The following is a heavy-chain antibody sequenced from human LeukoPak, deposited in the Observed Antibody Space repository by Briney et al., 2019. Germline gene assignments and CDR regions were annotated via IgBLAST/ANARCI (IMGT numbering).Heavy chain of an antibody. CDR2: IYYGGSI. CDR3: ATADKYYFDY. J-gene: IGHJ4*02. V-gene: IGHV4-39*07. CDR1: GGSISRSSYY. Sequence: SETLSLTCAVSGGSISRSSYYWAWIRQPPGKGLEWVGTIYYGGSIYGDPSLKGRITISLDTSKNQFSLKLNSVTAADTAVYYCATADKYYFDYWGQGTLVTVSS.